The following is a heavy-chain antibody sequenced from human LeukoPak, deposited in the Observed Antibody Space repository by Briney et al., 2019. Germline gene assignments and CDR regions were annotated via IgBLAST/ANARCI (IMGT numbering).Heavy chain of an antibody. CDR3: TRDPRRLDY. J-gene: IGHJ4*02. V-gene: IGHV3-11*05. CDR1: GFTFSDYY. CDR2: ISGNSGDI. Sequence: KAGGSLRLSCTVSGFTFSDYYMTWVRQAPGKGLEWLSYISGNSGDINYLDSVRGRLTISRDNAKNSLYLQMNSLRVEDTAVYYCTRDPRRLDYLGQGTLVTVSS.